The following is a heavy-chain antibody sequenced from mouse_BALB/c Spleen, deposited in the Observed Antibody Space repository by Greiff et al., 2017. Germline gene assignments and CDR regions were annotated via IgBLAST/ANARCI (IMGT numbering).Heavy chain of an antibody. Sequence: EVQVVESGAELVKPGASVKLSCTASGFNIKDTYMHWVKQRPEQGLEWIGRIDPANGNTKYDPKFQGKATITADTSSNTAYLQLSSLTSEDTAVYYCARYDYDVDYYAMDYWGQGTSVTVSS. CDR2: IDPANGNT. CDR3: ARYDYDVDYYAMDY. V-gene: IGHV14-3*02. D-gene: IGHD2-4*01. CDR1: GFNIKDTY. J-gene: IGHJ4*01.